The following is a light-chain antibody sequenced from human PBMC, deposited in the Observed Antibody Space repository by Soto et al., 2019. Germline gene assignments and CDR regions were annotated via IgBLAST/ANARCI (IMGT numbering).Light chain of an antibody. J-gene: IGLJ1*01. CDR1: SSDIGTYNY. V-gene: IGLV2-14*03. CDR3: SSYTPSNSYV. CDR2: GVT. Sequence: QSALTQPASVSGSPGQSITISCTGTSSDIGTYNYVSWYQLHPGKAPKLMIYGVTNRPSGVSNRFSGSKSGNTASLTISGLQVEDETDYYCSSYTPSNSYVFGTGTKLTVL.